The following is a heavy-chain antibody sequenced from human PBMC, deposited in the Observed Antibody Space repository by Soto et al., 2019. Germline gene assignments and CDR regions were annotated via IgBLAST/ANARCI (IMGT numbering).Heavy chain of an antibody. CDR3: AREGQFYFDTSGYKKDDDFDI. CDR2: IIPIFGTA. J-gene: IGHJ3*02. V-gene: IGHV1-69*13. D-gene: IGHD3-22*01. Sequence: SAVKVACKASGGAFSSYAISWVRQAPGQGLEWMGGIIPIFGTANYAQKFQGRVTITADESTSTAYRELISLRSEDTAVYYSAREGQFYFDTSGYKKDDDFDIWGQGSLDSVS. CDR1: GGAFSSYA.